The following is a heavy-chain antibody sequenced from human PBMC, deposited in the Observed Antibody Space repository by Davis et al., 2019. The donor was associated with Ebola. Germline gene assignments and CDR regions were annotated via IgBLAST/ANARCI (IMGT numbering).Heavy chain of an antibody. J-gene: IGHJ4*02. Sequence: GGSLRLSCVASGFTFDDYPMYWVRQAPGKGLEWVSGITWNSGATVYADSVKGRFTVSRDNAKNSVYLQMNSLGVDDTAIYYCARDALMTISGGVVFFPGPSHFDKWGSGTRVTVSS. D-gene: IGHD3-16*01. CDR3: ARDALMTISGGVVFFPGPSHFDK. CDR1: GFTFDDYP. V-gene: IGHV3-9*01. CDR2: ITWNSGAT.